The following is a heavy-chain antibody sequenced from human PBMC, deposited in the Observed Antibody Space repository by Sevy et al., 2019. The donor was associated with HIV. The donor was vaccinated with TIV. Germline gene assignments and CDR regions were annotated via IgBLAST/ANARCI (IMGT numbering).Heavy chain of an antibody. J-gene: IGHJ4*02. CDR1: GFSFSSYS. V-gene: IGHV3-48*01. D-gene: IGHD7-27*01. Sequence: GGSVRLSCVTSGFSFSSYSMNWVRQAPGKGLGWVSYISSSSGTIRYADSVKGRLTISRDNAKNSLFLQMNSLRAEDTAVYYCARDDHWAFDYWGQGALVTVSS. CDR2: ISSSSGTI. CDR3: ARDDHWAFDY.